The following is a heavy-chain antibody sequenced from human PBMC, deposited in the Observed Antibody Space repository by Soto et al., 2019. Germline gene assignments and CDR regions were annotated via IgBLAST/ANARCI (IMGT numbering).Heavy chain of an antibody. V-gene: IGHV3-30*18. CDR3: AKVAGEDIVVVVAATHPPDY. CDR1: GFTFSSYG. J-gene: IGHJ4*02. CDR2: ISYDGSNK. D-gene: IGHD2-15*01. Sequence: GGSLRLSCAASGFTFSSYGMHWVRQAPGKGLEWVAVISYDGSNKYYADSVKGRFTISRDNSKNTLYLQMNSLRAEDTAVYYCAKVAGEDIVVVVAATHPPDYWGQGT.